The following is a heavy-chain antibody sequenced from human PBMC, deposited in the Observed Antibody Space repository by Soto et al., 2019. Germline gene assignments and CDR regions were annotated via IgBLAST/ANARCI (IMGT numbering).Heavy chain of an antibody. D-gene: IGHD2-21*01. CDR1: GGSISSSSYY. J-gene: IGHJ6*02. CDR2: IYYSGST. CDR3: ARVPCCGAGLDVIDV. Sequence: SETLSLTCTVSGGSISSSSYYWGWIRQPPGKGLEWIGSIYYSGSTYYNPSLKSRVTISVDTSKNQFSLKVTSVTAADTAVYYCARVPCCGAGLDVIDVWGQGTTVTVS. V-gene: IGHV4-39*01.